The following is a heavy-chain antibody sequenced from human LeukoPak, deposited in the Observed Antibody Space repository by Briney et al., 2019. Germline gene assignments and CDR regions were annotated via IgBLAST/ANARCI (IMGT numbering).Heavy chain of an antibody. CDR1: GFTFSSYG. CDR2: MWYDGSNT. D-gene: IGHD2-2*01. Sequence: GGSLRLSCAASGFTFSSYGMHWVRQAPGKGLEGVAVMWYDGSNTYYADSVKGRFNISRDNSKNTLYLQMNSLRAEDTAVYYCARDNGLGYCSSTSCYLDYWGQGTLVTVSS. CDR3: ARDNGLGYCSSTSCYLDY. V-gene: IGHV3-33*01. J-gene: IGHJ4*02.